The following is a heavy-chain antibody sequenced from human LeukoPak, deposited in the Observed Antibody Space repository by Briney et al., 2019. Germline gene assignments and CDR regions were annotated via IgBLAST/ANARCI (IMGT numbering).Heavy chain of an antibody. CDR2: IYYSGST. J-gene: IGHJ4*02. Sequence: PSETLSLTCTVSGGSISSYYWSWIRKTPGKGLEGIGYIYYSGSTNYNPPLKRRVTISVDTSKNQFSLKLSSVTAADTAVYYCARHMSGSYYYFDYWGQGTLVTVSS. CDR3: ARHMSGSYYYFDY. D-gene: IGHD1-26*01. CDR1: GGSISSYY. V-gene: IGHV4-59*08.